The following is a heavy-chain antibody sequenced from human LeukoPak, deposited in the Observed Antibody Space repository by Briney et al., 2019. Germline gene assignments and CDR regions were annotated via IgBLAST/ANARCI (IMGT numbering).Heavy chain of an antibody. CDR1: GGTFSSYA. V-gene: IGHV1-69*05. J-gene: IGHJ5*02. D-gene: IGHD6-6*01. CDR3: AQRAARPGWFDP. Sequence: LVKVSCKASGGTFSSYAISWVRQAPGQGLEWMGGIIPIFGTANYAQKFQGRVTITTDESTSTAYMELSSLRSEDTAVYYCAQRAARPGWFDPWGQGTLVTVSS. CDR2: IIPIFGTA.